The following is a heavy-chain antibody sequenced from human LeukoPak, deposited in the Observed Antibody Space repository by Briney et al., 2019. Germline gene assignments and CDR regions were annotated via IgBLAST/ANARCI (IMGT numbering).Heavy chain of an antibody. CDR1: GFTFSSYS. CDR2: ISSSSSYI. V-gene: IGHV3-21*01. CDR3: AREKGTLIRAMAFEM. D-gene: IGHD3-10*01. J-gene: IGHJ3*02. Sequence: GGSLRLSCAASGFTFSSYSMNWVRQAPGKGLEWVSSISSSSSYIYYADSVKGRFTISRDNAKNSLYLQMNSLRAEDTAVYYCAREKGTLIRAMAFEMWGQGTMVTVSS.